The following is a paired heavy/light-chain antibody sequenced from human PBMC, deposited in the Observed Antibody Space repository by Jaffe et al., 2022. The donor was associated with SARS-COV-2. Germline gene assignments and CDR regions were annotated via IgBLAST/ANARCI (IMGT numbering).Heavy chain of an antibody. D-gene: IGHD1-26*01. CDR3: AREWDSKPNWFDP. CDR1: GGTFGNYT. V-gene: IGHV1-69*02. CDR2: IIPILGIR. Sequence: QVQLVQSGAEVEKPGSSVKVSCKASGGTFGNYTISWVRQAPGQGLEWMGRIIPILGIRNYAQKFQGRVTIIADKSTSTAYMELTSLRSEDTAVYYCAREWDSKPNWFDPWGQGTLVTVSS. J-gene: IGHJ5*02.
Light chain of an antibody. J-gene: IGLJ3*02. CDR3: QSYDSSLSGLV. Sequence: QSVLTQPPSVSGAPGQRVTISCTGSSSNIGAGYDVHWYQQLPGTAPKLLIYGNTDRPSGVPDRFSGSKSGTSASLAITGLQAEEEADYYCQSYDSSLSGLVFGGGTKLTVL. V-gene: IGLV1-40*01. CDR2: GNT. CDR1: SSNIGAGYD.